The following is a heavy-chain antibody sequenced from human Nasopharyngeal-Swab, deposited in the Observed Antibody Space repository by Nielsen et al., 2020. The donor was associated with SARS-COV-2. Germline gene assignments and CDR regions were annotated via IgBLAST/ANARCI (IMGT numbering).Heavy chain of an antibody. V-gene: IGHV4-39*01. CDR3: ATHYYDSSGYYYWFDP. Sequence: SETLSLTCTVSGDSISSSTYYWGWIRQPPGKGLEWIGSIYYSGSTYYSPSLKSRVTISADTSKTQFSLKLSSVTAAATAVYYCATHYYDSSGYYYWFDPWGQGTLVTVSS. CDR1: GDSISSSTYY. J-gene: IGHJ5*02. CDR2: IYYSGST. D-gene: IGHD3-22*01.